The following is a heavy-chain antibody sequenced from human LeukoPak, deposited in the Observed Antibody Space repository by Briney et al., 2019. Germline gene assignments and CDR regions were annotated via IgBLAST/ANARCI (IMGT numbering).Heavy chain of an antibody. V-gene: IGHV3-30*04. D-gene: IGHD1-14*01. J-gene: IGHJ5*02. CDR2: ISYDGSSK. CDR1: GFTFSSYA. CDR3: ARGDKQLLFNRNKGGFDP. Sequence: GGSLRLSCAASGFTFSSYALHWVRQAPGKGLEWVTVISYDGSSKYYADSVKGRFTISRDNSKNTLYLQMNSLRPEDTAVYYCARGDKQLLFNRNKGGFDPWGQGALVTVSS.